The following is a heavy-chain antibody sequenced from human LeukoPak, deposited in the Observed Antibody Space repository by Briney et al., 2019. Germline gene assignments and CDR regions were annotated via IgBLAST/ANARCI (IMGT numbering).Heavy chain of an antibody. CDR2: INPNSGDT. D-gene: IGHD3-9*01. J-gene: IGHJ3*02. Sequence: ASVKVSCKASGYTFTGYYMHWVRQAPGQGLEWMGWINPNSGDTNYAQKFQGRVTMTRDTSISTGYMELSRLRSDDTAVFYCARGRLGSFDIWGEGTMVSASS. V-gene: IGHV1-2*02. CDR3: ARGRLGSFDI. CDR1: GYTFTGYY.